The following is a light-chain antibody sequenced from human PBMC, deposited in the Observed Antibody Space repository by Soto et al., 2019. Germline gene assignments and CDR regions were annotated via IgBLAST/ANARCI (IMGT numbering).Light chain of an antibody. Sequence: QSALTQPASVSGSPGQSITISCTGTSSDVGGYNYVSWYQQHPGKAPKLIIYGVSNLPSGVSNRFSGSKSGNTASLTISGLQAEDEADYYCNSYTSKSTGVFGTGTKLTVL. CDR1: SSDVGGYNY. CDR2: GVS. CDR3: NSYTSKSTGV. J-gene: IGLJ1*01. V-gene: IGLV2-14*01.